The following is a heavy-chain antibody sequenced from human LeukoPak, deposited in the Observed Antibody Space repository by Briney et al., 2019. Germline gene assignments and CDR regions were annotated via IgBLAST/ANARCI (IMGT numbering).Heavy chain of an antibody. CDR3: VKGIVVAEI. D-gene: IGHD3-22*01. V-gene: IGHV3-23*01. J-gene: IGHJ4*02. CDR1: GFNFARNS. Sequence: PGGSLRLSCAASGFNFARNSMSWVRQAPGKGLEWVSGISSSGDDTYYRDSVRGRFTVSRDNSRNTVYLQMHSLRGEDTALYHCVKGIVVAEIWGQGIQVTVSS. CDR2: ISSSGDDT.